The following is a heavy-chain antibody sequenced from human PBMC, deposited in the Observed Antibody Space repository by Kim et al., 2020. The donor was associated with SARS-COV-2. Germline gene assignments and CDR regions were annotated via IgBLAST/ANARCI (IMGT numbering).Heavy chain of an antibody. V-gene: IGHV2-5*02. CDR2: IYWDDDK. D-gene: IGHD3-3*01. CDR1: GFSLSTSGVG. Sequence: SGPTLVNPTPTLTLTCTFSGFSLSTSGVGVGWIRQPPGKALEWLALIYWDDDKRYSPSLKSRLTITKDTSKNQVVLTMTNMDPVDTATYYCAHVPQLTIFGVVIMTGWFDPWGQGTLVTVSS. CDR3: AHVPQLTIFGVVIMTGWFDP. J-gene: IGHJ5*02.